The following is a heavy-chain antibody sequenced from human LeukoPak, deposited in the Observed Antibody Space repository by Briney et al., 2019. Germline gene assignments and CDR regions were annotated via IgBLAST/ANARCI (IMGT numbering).Heavy chain of an antibody. Sequence: GASVKVSCKASGYTFTGYYMHWVRQAPGQGLEWMGWINPNSGGTNYAQKFQGRVTMTRDTSISTAYMELGRLRSDDTAVYYCARTYYYDSSSFPYYGMDVWGQGTTVTVSS. D-gene: IGHD3-22*01. V-gene: IGHV1-2*02. CDR2: INPNSGGT. CDR3: ARTYYYDSSSFPYYGMDV. J-gene: IGHJ6*02. CDR1: GYTFTGYY.